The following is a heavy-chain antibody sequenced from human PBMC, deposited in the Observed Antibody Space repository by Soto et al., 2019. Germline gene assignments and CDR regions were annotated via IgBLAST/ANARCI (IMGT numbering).Heavy chain of an antibody. CDR2: ISYDGSNK. V-gene: IGHV3-30*18. Sequence: PGGSLRLSCAASGFTFSSYGMHWVRQAPGKGLEWVSFISYDGSNKYYADSVKGRFTISRDNSNKTLYLQMNSMRAEDTAVYYCAKGDVDKAMVLTXWGQGTLVTVSX. CDR3: AKGDVDKAMVLTX. CDR1: GFTFSSYG. J-gene: IGHJ4*02. D-gene: IGHD5-18*01.